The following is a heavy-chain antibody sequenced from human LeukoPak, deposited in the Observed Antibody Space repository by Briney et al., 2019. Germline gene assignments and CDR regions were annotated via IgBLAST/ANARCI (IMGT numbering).Heavy chain of an antibody. CDR3: ATEGGTF. D-gene: IGHD2-15*01. Sequence: GGSLRLSCAASGFIFSDAWMNWVRQAPGKGLEWVGRIRSNADSGTTDYAAPVKGRFTISRDDSKTTLYLQMNSLKTEDTAFYYCATEGGTFGGQGALVTVSS. V-gene: IGHV3-15*01. CDR2: IRSNADSGTT. CDR1: GFIFSDAW. J-gene: IGHJ4*02.